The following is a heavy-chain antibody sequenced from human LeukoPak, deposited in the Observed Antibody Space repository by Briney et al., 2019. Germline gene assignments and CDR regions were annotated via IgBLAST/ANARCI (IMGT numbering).Heavy chain of an antibody. CDR3: ARGDSSSWYGLDY. D-gene: IGHD6-13*01. V-gene: IGHV1-69*13. CDR1: GGTFSSYA. J-gene: IGHJ4*02. CDR2: IIPIFGTA. Sequence: SVKVSCKASGGTFSSYAISWVRQAPGQGLEWIGGIIPIFGTANCAQKFQGRVTITADESTSTAYMELSSLRSEDTAVYYCARGDSSSWYGLDYWGQGTLVTVSS.